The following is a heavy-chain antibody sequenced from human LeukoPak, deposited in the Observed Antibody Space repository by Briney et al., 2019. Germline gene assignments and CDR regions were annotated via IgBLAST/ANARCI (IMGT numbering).Heavy chain of an antibody. D-gene: IGHD3-22*01. CDR3: ARHLLYYYDSSGYAFDI. V-gene: IGHV1-18*01. CDR2: ISAYNGNT. Sequence: ASVKVSCKASGYTFTSYGISWVRQAPGQGLEWMGWISAYNGNTNYAQKLQGRVTMTTDTSTSTAYMELRSLRSDDTAVYYCARHLLYYYDSSGYAFDIWGQGTMVTVSS. J-gene: IGHJ3*02. CDR1: GYTFTSYG.